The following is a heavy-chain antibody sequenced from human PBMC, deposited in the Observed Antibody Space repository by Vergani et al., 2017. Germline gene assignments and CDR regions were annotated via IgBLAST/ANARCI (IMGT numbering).Heavy chain of an antibody. CDR1: GGSISSYY. CDR3: ARAIPLLEWFHAYGAHYYMDV. D-gene: IGHD3-3*01. J-gene: IGHJ6*03. CDR2: IYYSGST. V-gene: IGHV4-59*01. Sequence: QVQLQESGPGLVKPSETLSLTCTVSGGSISSYYWSWIRQPPGKGLEWIGYIYYSGSTNYNPSLKSRVNISVDTSKNQFSLKLSSVTAADTAVYYCARAIPLLEWFHAYGAHYYMDVWGKGTTVTVSS.